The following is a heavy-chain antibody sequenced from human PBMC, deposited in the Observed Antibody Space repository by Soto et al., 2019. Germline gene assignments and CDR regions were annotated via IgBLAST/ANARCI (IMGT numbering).Heavy chain of an antibody. CDR2: FDPEDGET. D-gene: IGHD5-12*01. V-gene: IGHV1-24*01. J-gene: IGHJ1*01. CDR3: ATPPWRPDARPAEYFQH. CDR1: GYTLTELS. Sequence: ASVKVSCKVSGYTLTELSMHWVRQAPGKGLEWMGGFDPEDGETIYAQKFQGRVTMTEDTSTDTAYMELSSLRSEDTAVYYCATPPWRPDARPAEYFQHWGQGTLVTVSS.